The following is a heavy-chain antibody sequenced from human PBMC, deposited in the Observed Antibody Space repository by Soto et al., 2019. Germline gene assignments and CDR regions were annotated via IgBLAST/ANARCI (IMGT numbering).Heavy chain of an antibody. Sequence: PSETLSLTCSVSGVSISSSDYYWAWIRQPPGKGLERIGSIDYNGVTYSNPSLKGRVTISKDTSKNKFSLQLTSVTAADTAFYYCGRVLVAATRHTGPDYWGQGTQVTVSS. CDR2: IDYNGVT. V-gene: IGHV4-39*02. CDR1: GVSISSSDYY. J-gene: IGHJ4*02. D-gene: IGHD2-15*01. CDR3: GRVLVAATRHTGPDY.